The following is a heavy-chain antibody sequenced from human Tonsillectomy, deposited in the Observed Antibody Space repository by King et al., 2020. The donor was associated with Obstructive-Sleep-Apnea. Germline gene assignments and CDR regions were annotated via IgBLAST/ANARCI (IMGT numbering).Heavy chain of an antibody. CDR1: GFTFSSYA. Sequence: VQLVESGGGVVKPGRSLRLSCAASGFTFSSYAMHWVRQAPGKGLEWVAVISYDGSRKYYADSVKGRFTISRDSSRNTVYLQMSSLRAEDTALYYWARDRNDSADHWGQGTLVTVSS. CDR3: ARDRNDSADH. D-gene: IGHD2-15*01. CDR2: ISYDGSRK. J-gene: IGHJ4*02. V-gene: IGHV3-30*15.